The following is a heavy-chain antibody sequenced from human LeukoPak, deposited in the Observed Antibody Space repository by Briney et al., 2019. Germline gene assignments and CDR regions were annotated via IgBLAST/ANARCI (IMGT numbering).Heavy chain of an antibody. J-gene: IGHJ4*02. CDR2: ISTSGST. Sequence: SPSETLSLTCTVSGDSISGFYWSWIRQPAGKGLQWIGRISTSGSTNYNPSLKSRVTISVDTSKNQFSLKLSSVTAADTAVYYCAREIRSGRPQYFDYWGQGTLVTVSS. V-gene: IGHV4-4*07. D-gene: IGHD3-10*01. CDR3: AREIRSGRPQYFDY. CDR1: GDSISGFY.